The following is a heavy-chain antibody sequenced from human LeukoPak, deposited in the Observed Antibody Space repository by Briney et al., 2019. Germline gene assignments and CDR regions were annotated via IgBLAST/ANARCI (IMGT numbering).Heavy chain of an antibody. V-gene: IGHV4-59*08. Sequence: SETLSLTCTVSGGSISSYYWSWIRQPPGKGLEWIGYIYYSGSTNYNPSLKSRVTISVDTSKNQFSLKLSSVTAADTAVYYCARPSRFLEWFEAFDIWGQGTMVTVSS. CDR3: ARPSRFLEWFEAFDI. CDR2: IYYSGST. J-gene: IGHJ3*02. CDR1: GGSISSYY. D-gene: IGHD3-3*01.